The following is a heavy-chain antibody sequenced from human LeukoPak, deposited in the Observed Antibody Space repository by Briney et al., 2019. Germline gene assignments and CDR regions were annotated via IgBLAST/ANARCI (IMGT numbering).Heavy chain of an antibody. V-gene: IGHV1-24*01. D-gene: IGHD3-10*01. Sequence: GASVKDSCKVSGYTLTELSMHWVRQAPGKGLEWMGGFDPEDGETIYAQKFQGRVTMTEDTSTDTAYMELSSLRSEDTAVYYCATYYYGSGSYVPYFDYWGAGTLVTVSS. CDR1: GYTLTELS. J-gene: IGHJ4*02. CDR2: FDPEDGET. CDR3: ATYYYGSGSYVPYFDY.